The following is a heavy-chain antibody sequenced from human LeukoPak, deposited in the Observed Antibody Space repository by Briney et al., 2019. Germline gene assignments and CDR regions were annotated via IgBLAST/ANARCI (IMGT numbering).Heavy chain of an antibody. Sequence: PSETLSLTCAVYGGSFSGYYWSWIRQPPGKGLEWIGEINHIGSTNYNPSLKTRVTISVDTSKNQFSLNPSSVTAADTAVYYCARVEVVATVRYYFDYWGQGTLVTVSS. J-gene: IGHJ4*02. V-gene: IGHV4-34*01. D-gene: IGHD5-12*01. CDR1: GGSFSGYY. CDR2: INHIGST. CDR3: ARVEVVATVRYYFDY.